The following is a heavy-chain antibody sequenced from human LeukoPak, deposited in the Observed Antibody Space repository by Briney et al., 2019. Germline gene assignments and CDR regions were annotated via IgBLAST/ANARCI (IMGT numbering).Heavy chain of an antibody. V-gene: IGHV4-34*01. CDR1: GGSFSGYY. CDR3: ARITLRGWQWLGFEDSGAFDI. Sequence: KPSETLSLTCAVYGGSFSGYYWSWIRQPPGKGLEWIGEINHSGSTNYNPSLKSRVTISVDTSKNQFSLKLSSVTAADTAVYYCARITLRGWQWLGFEDSGAFDIWGQGTMVTVSS. J-gene: IGHJ3*02. D-gene: IGHD6-19*01. CDR2: INHSGST.